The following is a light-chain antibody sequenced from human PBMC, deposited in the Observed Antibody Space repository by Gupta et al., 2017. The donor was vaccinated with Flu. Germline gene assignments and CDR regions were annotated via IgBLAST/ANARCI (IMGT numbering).Light chain of an antibody. V-gene: IGKV3-20*01. J-gene: IGKJ4*01. Sequence: EIVLTQSPGTLSLSPGERATLSCRASQSVSRNYLAWYQQKPGQAPRLLIYGASSRATGIPDRFSGSGSGTDFTLTSSRRETEDFEGYDGQHYGSYTFGRGTKVEIK. CDR1: QSVSRNY. CDR2: GAS. CDR3: QHYGSYT.